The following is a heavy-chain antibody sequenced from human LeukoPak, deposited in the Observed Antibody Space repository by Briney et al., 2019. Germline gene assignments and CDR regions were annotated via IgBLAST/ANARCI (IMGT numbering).Heavy chain of an antibody. Sequence: GESLKISCKGSGYSFVNYWIAWVRQIPGQGLEWMGIIYPGDSDTTYNPSFQGQVAISADKSTNTAYLQWNSLKASDTAMYYCARRAGGVSYYYFDSWGQGTLVAVAS. CDR2: IYPGDSDT. J-gene: IGHJ4*02. CDR3: ARRAGGVSYYYFDS. D-gene: IGHD2-21*02. V-gene: IGHV5-51*01. CDR1: GYSFVNYW.